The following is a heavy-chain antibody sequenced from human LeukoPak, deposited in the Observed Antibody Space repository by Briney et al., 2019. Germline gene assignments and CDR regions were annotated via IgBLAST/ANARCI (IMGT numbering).Heavy chain of an antibody. J-gene: IGHJ2*01. CDR2: ISASGGTT. V-gene: IGHV3-23*01. CDR3: ATLYGDYNWYFDL. D-gene: IGHD4-17*01. Sequence: GGSLRLSCTSSQLTFNRYVMAWVRQAPGKGLEWVSTISASGGTTYYADSVQGRFTISRDNSKNTLYLQMNSLRAEDAAVYYCATLYGDYNWYFDLWGRGTLVTVSS. CDR1: QLTFNRYV.